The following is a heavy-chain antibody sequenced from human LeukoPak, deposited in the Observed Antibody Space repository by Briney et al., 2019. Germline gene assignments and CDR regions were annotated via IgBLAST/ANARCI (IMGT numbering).Heavy chain of an antibody. CDR1: GYTFTGYY. V-gene: IGHV1-69*13. Sequence: SVKVSCKASGYTFTGYYMHWVRQAPGQGLEWMGGIIPIFGTANYAQKFQGRVTITADESTSTAYMELSSLRSEDTAVYYCARDSRYGSGSYYNVAAYWGQGTLVTVSS. CDR2: IIPIFGTA. D-gene: IGHD3-10*01. J-gene: IGHJ4*02. CDR3: ARDSRYGSGSYYNVAAY.